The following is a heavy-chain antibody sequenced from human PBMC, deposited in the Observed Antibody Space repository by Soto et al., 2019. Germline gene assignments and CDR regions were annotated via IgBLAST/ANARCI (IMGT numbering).Heavy chain of an antibody. CDR3: SRYGGSSRVDY. J-gene: IGHJ4*02. CDR2: IYSGGTT. CDR1: GFTVSNNY. V-gene: IGHV3-53*01. D-gene: IGHD6-19*01. Sequence: EVQLVESGGGLIQPGGSLRLSCAASGFTVSNNYMSWVRQAPGKGLEWVSVIYSGGTTYYSDSVKGRFTISRDNSKDSLYLQMISLRAEDSAVYYCSRYGGSSRVDYWGQGTLVPLSS.